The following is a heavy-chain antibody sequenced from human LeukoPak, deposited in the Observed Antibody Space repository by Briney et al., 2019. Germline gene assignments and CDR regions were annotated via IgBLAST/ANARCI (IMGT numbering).Heavy chain of an antibody. CDR2: MNPNSGNT. D-gene: IGHD2-15*01. CDR1: GYTFTSYD. CDR3: AGGYCSGGSCCPIKGYYYGMDV. V-gene: IGHV1-8*01. J-gene: IGHJ6*02. Sequence: ASVKVSCKASGYTFTSYDINWVRQATGQGLEWMGWMNPNSGNTGYAQKFQGRVTMTRNISISTAYMELSSLRSEDTAVYYCAGGYCSGGSCCPIKGYYYGMDVWGQGTTVTVSS.